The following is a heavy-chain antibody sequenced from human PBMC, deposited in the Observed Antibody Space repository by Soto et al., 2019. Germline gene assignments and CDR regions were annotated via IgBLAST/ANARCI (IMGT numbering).Heavy chain of an antibody. J-gene: IGHJ4*02. D-gene: IGHD2-8*01. Sequence: QVQLVQSGAEVKKPGASVKVSCKASGYTFTSYAMHWVRQAPGQRLEWMGWINAGNGNTKYSQKFQGRVTITRDTSASTAYMELSSLRSEDTAVYYCARDRNKAPVLMVYFDYWGQGTLVTVSS. CDR3: ARDRNKAPVLMVYFDY. CDR1: GYTFTSYA. CDR2: INAGNGNT. V-gene: IGHV1-3*01.